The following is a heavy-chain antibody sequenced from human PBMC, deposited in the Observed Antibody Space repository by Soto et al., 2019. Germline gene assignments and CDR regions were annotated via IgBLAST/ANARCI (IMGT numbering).Heavy chain of an antibody. CDR3: ARENWGSYDY. CDR1: RFTFSYYW. CDR2: LDQFGTQT. V-gene: IGHV3-7*03. D-gene: IGHD7-27*01. Sequence: GGSLRLSCVASRFTFSYYWMTWVRQAPGKGLEWVATLDQFGTQTFYVDSVKGRFTISRDNARNSLYLQMNSLRPEGTAFYYCARENWGSYDYWGQGSLVTVSS. J-gene: IGHJ4*02.